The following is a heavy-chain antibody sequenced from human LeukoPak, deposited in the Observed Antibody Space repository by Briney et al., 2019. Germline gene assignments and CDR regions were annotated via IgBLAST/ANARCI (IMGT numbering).Heavy chain of an antibody. Sequence: ASETLSLTCTGSGGSISSYYWSWIRQPPGKGLEWIGYIYYSGSTNYNPSLKSRVTISVDTSKNQFSLKLNSVSAAETAVYYCARHLHVYEYVWGSYRYHHAFDYWGQGTLSPSPQ. J-gene: IGHJ4*02. V-gene: IGHV4-59*08. CDR3: ARHLHVYEYVWGSYRYHHAFDY. CDR1: GGSISSYY. CDR2: IYYSGST. D-gene: IGHD3-16*02.